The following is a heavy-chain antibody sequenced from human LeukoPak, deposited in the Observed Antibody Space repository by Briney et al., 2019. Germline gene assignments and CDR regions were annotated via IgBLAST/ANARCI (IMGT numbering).Heavy chain of an antibody. CDR2: IYYSGST. Sequence: SETLSLTCTVSGGSISSSSYYWGWIRQPPGRGLEWIGSIYYSGSTYYNPSLKSRVTISVDTSKNQFSLNLSSVTAADTAVYYCASPPKIAAAVFNWGQGTLVTVSS. V-gene: IGHV4-39*07. CDR3: ASPPKIAAAVFN. J-gene: IGHJ4*02. D-gene: IGHD6-13*01. CDR1: GGSISSSSYY.